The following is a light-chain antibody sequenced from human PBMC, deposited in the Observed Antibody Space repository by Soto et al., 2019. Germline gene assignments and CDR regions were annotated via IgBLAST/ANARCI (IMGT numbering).Light chain of an antibody. CDR3: QSYDSSLSSVV. CDR1: SSNIGARYE. Sequence: QSVLTQPPSVSGAPGRTVTISCTGSSSNIGARYEVHWYQQVPGTAPKLLIYEDFRRPSGVPDRFSGSKSGASASLAITGLQSADEADYYCQSYDSSLSSVVFGGGTKLTVL. CDR2: EDF. V-gene: IGLV1-40*01. J-gene: IGLJ3*02.